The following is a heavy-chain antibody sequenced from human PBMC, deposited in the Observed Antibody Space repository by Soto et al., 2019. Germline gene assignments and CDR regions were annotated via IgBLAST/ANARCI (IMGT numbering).Heavy chain of an antibody. J-gene: IGHJ6*02. CDR1: GFTFSSYT. D-gene: IGHD1-26*01. V-gene: IGHV3-48*02. Sequence: GGSLRLSCAASGFTFSSYTMNWVRQAPGKGLEWVSYISGSSSPIYYADSVRGRFTISRDNVKNSLYLQMNSLRDEDTAVYYCTRDGGRSGSKYYHYGLDVWGQGTTVTVSS. CDR3: TRDGGRSGSKYYHYGLDV. CDR2: ISGSSSPI.